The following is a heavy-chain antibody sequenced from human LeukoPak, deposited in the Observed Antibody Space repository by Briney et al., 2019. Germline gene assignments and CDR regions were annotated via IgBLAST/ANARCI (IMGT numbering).Heavy chain of an antibody. J-gene: IGHJ4*02. CDR1: GFNFINYW. Sequence: GGSLRLSCVASGFNFINYWMSWVRHAPGKGLEWVANMRQDGSEKYYVDSVKGRFTISRDNAKNSLYLQTNSLRAEDTAVYYCARGFNWNYGRFDFWGQGTLVTVSS. CDR2: MRQDGSEK. CDR3: ARGFNWNYGRFDF. V-gene: IGHV3-7*05. D-gene: IGHD1-7*01.